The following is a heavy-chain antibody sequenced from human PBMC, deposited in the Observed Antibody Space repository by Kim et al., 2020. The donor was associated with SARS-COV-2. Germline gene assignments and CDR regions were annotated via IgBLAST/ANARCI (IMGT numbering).Heavy chain of an antibody. V-gene: IGHV1-2*02. Sequence: ASVKVSCKASGYTFTGYYMHWVRQAPGQGLEWMGWINPNSGGTNYAQKFQGRVTMTRDTSISTAYMELSRLRSDDTAVYYCARGLPAATRSMRTYTYWFDPWGQGTLVTVSS. J-gene: IGHJ5*02. D-gene: IGHD2-2*01. CDR3: ARGLPAATRSMRTYTYWFDP. CDR1: GYTFTGYY. CDR2: INPNSGGT.